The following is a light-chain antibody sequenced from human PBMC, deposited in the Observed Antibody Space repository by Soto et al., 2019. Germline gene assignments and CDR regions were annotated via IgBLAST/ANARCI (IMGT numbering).Light chain of an antibody. J-gene: IGKJ1*01. CDR1: QSISSSN. Sequence: EIVLTQSPGTLSLSPGERATLSCRASQSISSSNLSWYQQKPGQAPRLLIYGASSRATGIPDRFSGSGSGTDFTLTISRLEPEDFAVYYCQQYGSSRWTFGRGTKVEIK. CDR3: QQYGSSRWT. CDR2: GAS. V-gene: IGKV3-20*01.